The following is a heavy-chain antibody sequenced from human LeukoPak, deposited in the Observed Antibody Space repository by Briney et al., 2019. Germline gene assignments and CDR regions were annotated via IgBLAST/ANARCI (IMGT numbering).Heavy chain of an antibody. Sequence: GGSLRLSCAASGFTFSDYYMSWIRQAPGKGLEWVSYISSSGSTIYYADSVKGRFTISRDNAKNSLYLQMTSLRAEATAVYYCARSSGYDYFSFAYWGQRTLVTASS. J-gene: IGHJ4*02. D-gene: IGHD5-12*01. V-gene: IGHV3-11*01. CDR1: GFTFSDYY. CDR2: ISSSGSTI. CDR3: ARSSGYDYFSFAY.